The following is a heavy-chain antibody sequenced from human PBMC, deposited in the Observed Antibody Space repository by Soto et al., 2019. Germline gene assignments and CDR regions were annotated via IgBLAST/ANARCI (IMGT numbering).Heavy chain of an antibody. V-gene: IGHV4-39*01. CDR2: IYYSGST. D-gene: IGHD3-3*01. CDR3: ARPTYYDFWSGYYGSLYYFDY. J-gene: IGHJ4*02. Sequence: SETLSLTCTVSGGSISSSSYYWGWIRQPPGKGLEWIGSIYYSGSTYYNPSLKSRVTISVDTSKNQFSLKLSSVTAADTAVYYCARPTYYDFWSGYYGSLYYFDYWGQGTLVTVSS. CDR1: GGSISSSSYY.